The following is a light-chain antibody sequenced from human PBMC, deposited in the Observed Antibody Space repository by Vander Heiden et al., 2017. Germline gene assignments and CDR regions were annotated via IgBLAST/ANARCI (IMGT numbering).Light chain of an antibody. J-gene: IGKJ2*01. Sequence: DIQTTQSPPSLSAPVGDTVTITCRASRSIATHLNWYQQKPGEAPNLLIYSASSLQSGVPSRFSGSSSGTEFILTITNLQPEDSATYYCQQSYSTPYTFGQGTKLEI. CDR3: QQSYSTPYT. CDR1: RSIATH. CDR2: SAS. V-gene: IGKV1-39*01.